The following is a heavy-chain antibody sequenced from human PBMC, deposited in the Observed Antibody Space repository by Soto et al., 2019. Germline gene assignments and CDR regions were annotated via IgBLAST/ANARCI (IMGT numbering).Heavy chain of an antibody. V-gene: IGHV4-4*07. D-gene: IGHD1-26*01. CDR3: ARVSGEVYYYYGMDV. CDR2: IYTSGPT. J-gene: IGHJ6*02. Sequence: SETLSLTCTVSGGSISSYYWSWIRQPAGKGLEWIGRIYTSGPTNYNPSLKSRVTLSLDTSKNQFSLKLSSVTAADTAVYYCARVSGEVYYYYGMDVWGQGTTVTVSS. CDR1: GGSISSYY.